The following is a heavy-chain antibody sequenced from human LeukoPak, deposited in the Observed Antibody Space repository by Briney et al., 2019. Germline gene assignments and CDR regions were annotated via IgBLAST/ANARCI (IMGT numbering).Heavy chain of an antibody. D-gene: IGHD3-22*01. CDR2: INTSRRT. CDR3: AGAYYYDSSGYYPPYWYFDL. Sequence: SETLSLTCTVSGGSISSYYRSWIRQPPGKGLEWIGRINTSRRTNYTPSLKSRVTMSEDTYKNQLSLELSSVTAADTAVYYCAGAYYYDSSGYYPPYWYFDLWGRGTLVTVSS. CDR1: GGSISSYY. J-gene: IGHJ2*01. V-gene: IGHV4-4*07.